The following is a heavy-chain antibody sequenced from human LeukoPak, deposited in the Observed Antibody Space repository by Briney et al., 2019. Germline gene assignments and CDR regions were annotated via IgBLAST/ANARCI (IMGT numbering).Heavy chain of an antibody. Sequence: PGGSLRLSCAASGFTFSRYEMNWVRQAAGKGLEWVSYISSRGSTIYYADSVKGRFTISRDNAKNSLYLQMNSLRAEDTAVYYCAELGITMIGGVWGKGTTVTISS. V-gene: IGHV3-48*03. CDR1: GFTFSRYE. D-gene: IGHD3-10*02. CDR3: AELGITMIGGV. J-gene: IGHJ6*04. CDR2: ISSRGSTI.